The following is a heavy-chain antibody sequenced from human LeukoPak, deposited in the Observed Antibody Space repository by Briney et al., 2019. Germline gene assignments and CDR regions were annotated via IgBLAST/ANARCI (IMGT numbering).Heavy chain of an antibody. CDR3: ARDSRALWFGELLKNNWFHP. V-gene: IGHV3-30*04. J-gene: IGHJ5*02. CDR1: GFTFSSYA. Sequence: PGRSLRLSCAASGFTFSSYAMHWVRQAPGKGLEWVAVISYDGSNKYYADSVKGRFTISRDNSKNTLYLQMNSLRAEDTAVYYCARDSRALWFGELLKNNWFHPWGQGTLVTVSS. CDR2: ISYDGSNK. D-gene: IGHD3-10*01.